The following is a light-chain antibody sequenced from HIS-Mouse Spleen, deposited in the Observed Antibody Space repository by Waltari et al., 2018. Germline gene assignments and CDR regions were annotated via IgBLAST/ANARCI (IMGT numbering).Light chain of an antibody. V-gene: IGLV1-44*01. J-gene: IGLJ1*01. CDR3: AAWDDSLNGYV. Sequence: QSVLTQRPSASGTPGQRVTISCSGSSSNIGSNIVNWYQQLPGTAPKLLIYSNNQRPSGVPDRVSGSKSGTSASLAISGLQSEDEADYYCAAWDDSLNGYVFGTGTKVTVL. CDR2: SNN. CDR1: SSNIGSNI.